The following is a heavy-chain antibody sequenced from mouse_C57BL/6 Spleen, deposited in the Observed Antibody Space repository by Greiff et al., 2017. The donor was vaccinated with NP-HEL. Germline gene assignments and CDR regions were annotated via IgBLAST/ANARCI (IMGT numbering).Heavy chain of an antibody. V-gene: IGHV10-1*01. CDR2: IRSKSNNYAT. Sequence: EAGGGLVQPKGSLKLSCAASGFSFNTYAMNWVRQAPGKGLEWVARIRSKSNNYATYYADSVKDRFTISRDDSESMLYLQMNNLKTEDTAMYYCVRQHGYYAMDYWGQGTSVTVSS. CDR1: GFSFNTYA. CDR3: VRQHGYYAMDY. J-gene: IGHJ4*01.